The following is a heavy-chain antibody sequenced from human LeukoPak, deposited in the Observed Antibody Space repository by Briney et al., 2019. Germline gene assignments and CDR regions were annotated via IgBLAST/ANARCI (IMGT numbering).Heavy chain of an antibody. Sequence: SVKVSCKAPGGTFSSYAISWVRQAPGQGLEWMGRIIPIFGIANYAQKFQGRVTITADKSTSTAYMELSSLRSEDTAVYYCARNYGSGTGWFDPWGQGTLVTVSS. V-gene: IGHV1-69*04. CDR3: ARNYGSGTGWFDP. CDR2: IIPIFGIA. J-gene: IGHJ5*02. CDR1: GGTFSSYA. D-gene: IGHD3-10*01.